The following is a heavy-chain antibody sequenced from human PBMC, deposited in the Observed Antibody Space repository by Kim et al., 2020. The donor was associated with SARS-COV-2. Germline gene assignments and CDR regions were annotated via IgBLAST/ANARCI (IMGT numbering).Heavy chain of an antibody. D-gene: IGHD2-8*02. CDR1: GFSSDDSA. CDR3: AKDISDSLWSVAFES. V-gene: IGHV3-9*02. Sequence: GGSLRLSCAASGFSSDDSAMHWVRQAPGKGLEWIAGISWTGNSIGYADSVKGRFTISRDNAKNSLYLQMNSLRSEDTASYYCAKDISDSLWSVAFESLGKGTLVTVS. CDR2: ISWTGNSI. J-gene: IGHJ4*02.